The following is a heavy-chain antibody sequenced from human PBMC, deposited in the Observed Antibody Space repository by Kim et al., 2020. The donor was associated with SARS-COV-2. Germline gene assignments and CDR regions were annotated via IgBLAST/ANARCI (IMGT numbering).Heavy chain of an antibody. D-gene: IGHD5-12*01. Sequence: YAQKLQSRVTMTTDTSTSTAYMGLRSLRSDDTAVYYCARLRDSGYDYHDYWGQGTLVTVSS. J-gene: IGHJ4*02. CDR3: ARLRDSGYDYHDY. V-gene: IGHV1-18*01.